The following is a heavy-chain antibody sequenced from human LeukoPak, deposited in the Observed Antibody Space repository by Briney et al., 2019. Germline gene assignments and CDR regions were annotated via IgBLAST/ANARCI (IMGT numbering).Heavy chain of an antibody. CDR1: GASITSSHW. CDR2: IYYSGST. Sequence: SETLSLTCAVSGASITSSHWWSWARQPPGKGLEWIGYIYYSGSTNYNPSLKSRVTISVDTSKNQFSLKLSSVTAADTAVYYCARRFDCWGQGTLVTVSS. J-gene: IGHJ4*02. V-gene: IGHV4-4*02. CDR3: ARRFDC.